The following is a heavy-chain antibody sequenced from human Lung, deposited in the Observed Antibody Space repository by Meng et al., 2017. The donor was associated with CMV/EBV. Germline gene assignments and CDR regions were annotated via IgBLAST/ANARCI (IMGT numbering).Heavy chain of an antibody. CDR1: GFTVSSNY. D-gene: IGHD2-2*02. CDR2: IYSGGST. Sequence: GGSXRLXCAASGFTVSSNYMSWVRQAPGKGLEWVSVIYSGGSTYYADSVKGRFTISRDNSKNTLYLQMNSLRAEDTAVYYCARADCSSTSCYKSAFDIWGQGTXV. CDR3: ARADCSSTSCYKSAFDI. J-gene: IGHJ3*02. V-gene: IGHV3-53*01.